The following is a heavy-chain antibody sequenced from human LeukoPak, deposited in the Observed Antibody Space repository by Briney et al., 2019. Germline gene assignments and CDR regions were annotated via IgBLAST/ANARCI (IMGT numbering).Heavy chain of an antibody. V-gene: IGHV1-46*01. CDR2: INPSGGST. CDR3: ARSKDFWSGYYTFDP. D-gene: IGHD3-3*01. J-gene: IGHJ5*02. Sequence: ASVKVSCKVSGYTFTSYYMHWVRQAPEQGLEWMGIINPSGGSTSYAQKFQGRITMTRDTSTSTVYMELSSLRSEDTAVYYCARSKDFWSGYYTFDPWGQGTLVTVSS. CDR1: GYTFTSYY.